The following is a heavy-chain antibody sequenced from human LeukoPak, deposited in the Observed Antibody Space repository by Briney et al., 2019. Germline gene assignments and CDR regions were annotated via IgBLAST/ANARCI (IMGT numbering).Heavy chain of an antibody. Sequence: PGRSLRLSCAASGFTFSSYAMHWVRQAPGGGLEWVAVISYDGSNKYYADSVKGRFTISRDNSKNTLYLQMNSLRAEDTAVYYCARDLAGTTVYWGQGTLVTVSS. V-gene: IGHV3-30-3*01. CDR2: ISYDGSNK. J-gene: IGHJ4*02. CDR3: ARDLAGTTVY. D-gene: IGHD1-7*01. CDR1: GFTFSSYA.